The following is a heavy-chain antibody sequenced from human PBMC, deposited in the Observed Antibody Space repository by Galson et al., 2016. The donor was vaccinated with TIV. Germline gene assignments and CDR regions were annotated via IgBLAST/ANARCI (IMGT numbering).Heavy chain of an antibody. CDR3: ARDGHDFWSGGAYNLDF. J-gene: IGHJ4*02. V-gene: IGHV3-30*04. CDR1: GFIFSAYS. CDR2: LSYDADNE. D-gene: IGHD3-3*01. Sequence: SLRLSCAASGFIFSAYSMHWVRQAPGKGLDWVAILSYDADNEYYADSVKGRFTISRDNSKNTLYLQMNSLRAEDTAVYYCARDGHDFWSGGAYNLDFWGRGTLVTVSS.